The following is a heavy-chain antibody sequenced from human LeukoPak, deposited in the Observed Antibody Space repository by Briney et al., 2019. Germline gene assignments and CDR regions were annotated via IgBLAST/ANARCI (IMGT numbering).Heavy chain of an antibody. CDR3: AKPVIPSAYQGTYYMDV. Sequence: RGSLRLSCAASGLIFSSYGMHWVRQAPGEGLEWVAYIRHDESKTFYADSVKGRFTISRDNSKNTLYLQMHSLRAEDTALYYCAKPVIPSAYQGTYYMDVWGKGTTVTVSS. CDR2: IRHDESKT. J-gene: IGHJ6*03. D-gene: IGHD3-16*01. CDR1: GLIFSSYG. V-gene: IGHV3-30*02.